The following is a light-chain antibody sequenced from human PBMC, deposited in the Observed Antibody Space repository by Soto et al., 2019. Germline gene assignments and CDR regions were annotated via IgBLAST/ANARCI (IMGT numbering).Light chain of an antibody. CDR1: QSISSSY. CDR3: QQYGSFPGT. Sequence: EIVLTQSPGTLSLSPGERATLSCRPSQSISSSYLAWYQQKPGQAPRLLIYGASSRATGIPDRFSGSGSGKDFTLTISRLEPEDFAVYYCQQYGSFPGTFGQGTEVEIK. J-gene: IGKJ1*01. V-gene: IGKV3-20*01. CDR2: GAS.